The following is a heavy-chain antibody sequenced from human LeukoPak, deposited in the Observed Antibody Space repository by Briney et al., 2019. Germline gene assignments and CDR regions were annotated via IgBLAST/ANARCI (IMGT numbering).Heavy chain of an antibody. Sequence: GGSLRLSCAASGFTFNYFWMHWVRQVPGKGLVWVSGINNGGTATYYADSVKGRFTISRDNAKNTGYLQMNGLRAEDTTVYYCATVSEYWGQGTLVTVSS. CDR1: GFTFNYFW. J-gene: IGHJ4*02. CDR2: INNGGTAT. V-gene: IGHV3-74*01. CDR3: ATVSEY.